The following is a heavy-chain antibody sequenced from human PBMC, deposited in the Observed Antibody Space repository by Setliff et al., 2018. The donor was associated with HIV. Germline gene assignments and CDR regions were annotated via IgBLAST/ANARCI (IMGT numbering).Heavy chain of an antibody. V-gene: IGHV1-69*13. CDR1: GGTFSSHT. CDR2: FIPTFRTA. CDR3: ARGALVVSGVSGFDS. J-gene: IGHJ5*01. Sequence: GASVKVSCKASGGTFSSHTISWVRQAPGQGLEWMGGFIPTFRTANYAQRFQGRVTITADESTRIAYMELSSLRSEDTAIYYCARGALVVSGVSGFDSWGPGTPVTVSS. D-gene: IGHD7-27*01.